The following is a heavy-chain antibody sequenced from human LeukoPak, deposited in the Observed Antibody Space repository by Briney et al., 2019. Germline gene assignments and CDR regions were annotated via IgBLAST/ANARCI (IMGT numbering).Heavy chain of an antibody. CDR3: ARDRIVIVSTTEEDAFDI. V-gene: IGHV3-20*04. CDR1: GFTFDDYG. Sequence: GGSLRLSCAASGFTFDDYGMSWVRQAPGKGLEWVSGINWNGGSTGYADSVKGRFTISRDNAKNSLYPQMNSLRAEDTALYYCARDRIVIVSTTEEDAFDIWGQGTMVTVSS. J-gene: IGHJ3*02. D-gene: IGHD2/OR15-2a*01. CDR2: INWNGGST.